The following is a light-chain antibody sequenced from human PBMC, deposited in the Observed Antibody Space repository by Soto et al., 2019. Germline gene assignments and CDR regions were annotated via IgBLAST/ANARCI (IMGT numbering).Light chain of an antibody. CDR2: HAS. J-gene: IGKJ4*01. V-gene: IGKV3D-15*01. CDR3: QHYDNLPPT. Sequence: EIVMTQSPATLSVSPGETVTLSCRASQSVNSNLAWYQQKPGQAPRLLIYHASTRATGIPARFSGSGSGTEFTLTISSLQSEDVGTYYCQHYDNLPPTFGGGTTVEIE. CDR1: QSVNSN.